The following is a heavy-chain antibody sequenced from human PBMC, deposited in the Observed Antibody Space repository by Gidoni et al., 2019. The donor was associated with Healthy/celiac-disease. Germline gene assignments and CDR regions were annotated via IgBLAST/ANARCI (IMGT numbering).Heavy chain of an antibody. V-gene: IGHV3-21*01. CDR1: GFTFSSYS. CDR3: ARDQKVYDFWSGPIPATLYYFDY. D-gene: IGHD3-3*01. Sequence: EVQLVESGGGLVKPGGSLRLSCAASGFTFSSYSINWVLQAPGKGLEWVSSISSSSSYIYYADSVKGRFTISRDNAKNSLYLQMNSLRAEDTAVYYCARDQKVYDFWSGPIPATLYYFDYWGQGTLVTVSS. J-gene: IGHJ4*02. CDR2: ISSSSSYI.